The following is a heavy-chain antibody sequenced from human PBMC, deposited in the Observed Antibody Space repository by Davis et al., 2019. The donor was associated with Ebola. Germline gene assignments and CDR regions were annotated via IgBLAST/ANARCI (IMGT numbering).Heavy chain of an antibody. D-gene: IGHD3-10*01. CDR2: ISAYNGNT. J-gene: IGHJ6*02. V-gene: IGHV1-18*01. Sequence: AASVKVSCKASGGTFSSYAISWVRQAPGQGLEWMGWISAYNGNTKYAQKLQGRVTMTTDTSTSTAYMELRSLRSDDTAVYYCARPSLESYYYGSGSYTQSYGMDVWGQGTTVTVSS. CDR1: GGTFSSYA. CDR3: ARPSLESYYYGSGSYTQSYGMDV.